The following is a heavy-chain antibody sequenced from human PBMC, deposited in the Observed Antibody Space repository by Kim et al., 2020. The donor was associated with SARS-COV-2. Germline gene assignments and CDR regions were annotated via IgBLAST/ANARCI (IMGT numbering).Heavy chain of an antibody. J-gene: IGHJ4*02. V-gene: IGHV3-73*01. CDR3: FSGIDY. D-gene: IGHD1-1*01. CDR1: GFTFSDSA. Sequence: GGSLRLSCAVSGFTFSDSAMHWVRQASGKGLEWVGRVRSKANNYAPAYAASVKGRFTISRDGSKNTAYLQMNSLKTEDTAVYYCFSGIDYWGQGTLVTVSS. CDR2: VRSKANNYAP.